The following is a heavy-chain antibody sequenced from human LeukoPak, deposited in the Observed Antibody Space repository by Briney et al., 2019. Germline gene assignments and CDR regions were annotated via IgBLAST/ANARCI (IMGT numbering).Heavy chain of an antibody. CDR3: ARAPYYDSSGYYSESFDY. Sequence: TSETLSLTCTVSGGSISSSSYYWGWIRQPPGKGLEWIGSIYYSGSTYYNPSLKSRVTISVDTSKNQFSLKLSSVTAADTAVYYCARAPYYDSSGYYSESFDYWGQGTLVTVSS. CDR2: IYYSGST. D-gene: IGHD3-22*01. J-gene: IGHJ4*02. CDR1: GGSISSSSYY. V-gene: IGHV4-39*07.